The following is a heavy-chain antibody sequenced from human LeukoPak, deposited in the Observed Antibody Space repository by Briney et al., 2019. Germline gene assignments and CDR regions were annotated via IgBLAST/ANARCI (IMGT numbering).Heavy chain of an antibody. D-gene: IGHD4-17*01. CDR3: ARVSTPDYGDSHDAFDI. CDR1: GGSFSGYY. V-gene: IGHV4-34*01. CDR2: INHSGST. J-gene: IGHJ3*02. Sequence: SETLSLTCAVYGGSFSGYYWSWIRQPPGKGLEWIGEINHSGSTNYNPSLESRVTISVDTSKNQFSLKLSSVTAADTAVYYCARVSTPDYGDSHDAFDIWGQGTMVTVSS.